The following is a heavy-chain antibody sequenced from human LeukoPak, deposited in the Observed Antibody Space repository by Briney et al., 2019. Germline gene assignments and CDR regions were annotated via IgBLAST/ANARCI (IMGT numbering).Heavy chain of an antibody. CDR2: IDQDGSEK. Sequence: GGSLRLSCEASGFTFSNYWMNWVRQAPGKGLEWVAYIDQDGSEKYYVDSVKGRFTISRDNAKSSLSLQMNSLRAEDTAVYYCTRANRGWYFDYWGQGTVVTVSS. CDR1: GFTFSNYW. D-gene: IGHD7-27*01. V-gene: IGHV3-7*05. CDR3: TRANRGWYFDY. J-gene: IGHJ4*02.